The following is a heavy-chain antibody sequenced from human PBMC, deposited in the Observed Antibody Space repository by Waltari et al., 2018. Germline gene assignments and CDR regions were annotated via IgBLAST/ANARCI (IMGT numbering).Heavy chain of an antibody. Sequence: QVQLVQSGAEVKKPGSSVKVSCKASGGTFSSYAISWVRQAPGQGLEWMGRISTSFGTAYYGEEFEGRVTITAGKSTGTAYMGLSSLRSEDTAVYYCAGEGDFWSGYYFFVCWGQGTLVTGSS. CDR3: AGEGDFWSGYYFFVC. V-gene: IGHV1-69*13. J-gene: IGHJ4*02. CDR1: GGTFSSYA. CDR2: ISTSFGTA. D-gene: IGHD3-3*01.